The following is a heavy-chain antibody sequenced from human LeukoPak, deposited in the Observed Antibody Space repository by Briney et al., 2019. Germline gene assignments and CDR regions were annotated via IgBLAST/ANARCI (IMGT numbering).Heavy chain of an antibody. J-gene: IGHJ4*02. CDR3: ASDSSGYLY. D-gene: IGHD3-22*01. Sequence: SETLSLTCAVYGGSFSGYYWSWIRQPPGKGLEWIGEINHSGSTNYNPSLKSRVTISVDTSKNQFSLKLSSVTAADTAVYYCASDSSGYLYWGQGTLVTVSS. V-gene: IGHV4-34*01. CDR1: GGSFSGYY. CDR2: INHSGST.